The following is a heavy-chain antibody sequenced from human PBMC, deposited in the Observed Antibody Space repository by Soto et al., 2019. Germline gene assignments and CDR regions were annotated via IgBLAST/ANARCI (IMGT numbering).Heavy chain of an antibody. D-gene: IGHD2-2*01. CDR3: ARGYCSSTSCPLGIFDP. V-gene: IGHV1-69*02. CDR2: IIPILGIA. J-gene: IGHJ5*02. CDR1: GGTFSSYT. Sequence: SVKVSCKASGGTFSSYTISWVRQAPGQGLEWMGRIIPILGIANYAQKFQGRVTITADKSTSTAYMELSSLRSEDTAVYYCARGYCSSTSCPLGIFDPWGQGTLVTVSS.